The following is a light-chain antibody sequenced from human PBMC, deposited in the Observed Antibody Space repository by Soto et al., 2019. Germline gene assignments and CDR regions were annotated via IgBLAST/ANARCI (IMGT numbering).Light chain of an antibody. CDR1: QGISNY. V-gene: IGKV1-9*01. CDR3: QQYGTYLWT. Sequence: QLTQTQSSLSASVGDRVTITCRASQGISNYLGWYQQKPGKAPKLLIYAASTLQTGVPSRFSGSGSGTEFTLTISSLQPDDFATYYCQQYGTYLWTFGQRSIVDVK. J-gene: IGKJ1*01. CDR2: AAS.